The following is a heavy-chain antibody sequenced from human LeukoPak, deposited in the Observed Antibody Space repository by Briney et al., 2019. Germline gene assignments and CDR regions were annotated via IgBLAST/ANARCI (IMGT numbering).Heavy chain of an antibody. CDR3: AKQRSGYYDSSGYYPMDV. Sequence: PGGTLRLSCAASGFTFSSYGMNWVRQAPGKGLEWISGISPSGGGTYYADFVKGRFTISRDNSKNTLYLQMNSLRAEDTAVYYCAKQRSGYYDSSGYYPMDVWGKGTTVTVSS. J-gene: IGHJ6*03. CDR1: GFTFSSYG. CDR2: ISPSGGGT. V-gene: IGHV3-23*01. D-gene: IGHD3-22*01.